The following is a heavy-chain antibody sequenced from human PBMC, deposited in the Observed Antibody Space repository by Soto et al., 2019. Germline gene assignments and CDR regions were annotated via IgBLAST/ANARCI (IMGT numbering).Heavy chain of an antibody. D-gene: IGHD4-17*01. CDR3: ASKPSDYGDYGWFDP. J-gene: IGHJ5*02. V-gene: IGHV1-69*01. CDR1: GGTFSSYA. CDR2: IIPIFGTA. Sequence: QVQLVQSGAEVKKPGSSVKVSCKASGGTFSSYAISWVRQAPGQGLEWMGGIIPIFGTANYAQKFQGRVTITADESTSTAYMELSSLRSADTAVYYCASKPSDYGDYGWFDPWGQGTLVTASS.